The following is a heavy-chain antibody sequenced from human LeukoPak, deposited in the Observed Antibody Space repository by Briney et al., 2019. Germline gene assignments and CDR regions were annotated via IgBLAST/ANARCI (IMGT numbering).Heavy chain of an antibody. D-gene: IGHD3-16*02. CDR1: GDSISTSNSY. V-gene: IGHV4-39*07. CDR3: ARGRPYDYVWGSYRHYFDY. Sequence: SETLSLTCTVSGDSISTSNSYWGWIRQPPGKGLEWIGEINHSGSTNYNPSLKSRVTISVDTSKNQFSLKLSSVTAADTAVYYCARGRPYDYVWGSYRHYFDYWGQGTLVTVSS. CDR2: INHSGST. J-gene: IGHJ4*02.